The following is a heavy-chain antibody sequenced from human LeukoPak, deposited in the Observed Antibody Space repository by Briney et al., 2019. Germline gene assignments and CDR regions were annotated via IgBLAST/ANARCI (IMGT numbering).Heavy chain of an antibody. CDR3: AKDQGDLVVVPAAMAFDY. D-gene: IGHD2-2*01. Sequence: QSGGSLRLSCAASGFTFSSYAMHWVRQAPGKGLEWVAVISYDGSNKYYADSVKGRFTISRDNSKNTLYLQMNSLRAEDTAVYYCAKDQGDLVVVPAAMAFDYWGQGTLVTVSS. CDR1: GFTFSSYA. CDR2: ISYDGSNK. J-gene: IGHJ4*02. V-gene: IGHV3-30-3*01.